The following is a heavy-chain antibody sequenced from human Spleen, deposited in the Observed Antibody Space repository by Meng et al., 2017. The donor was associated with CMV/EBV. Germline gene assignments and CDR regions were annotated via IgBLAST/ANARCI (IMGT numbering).Heavy chain of an antibody. Sequence: VQLQELGPGLVKPLQTLSLTCTVSGGSMSSGSYYWSWIRQPAGKGLEWIGRIYTSGSTNYNPSLKSRVTISVDTSKNQFSLKLSSVTAADTAVYYCARGPYYDFWSGYFGPYYFDYWGQGTLVTVSS. CDR3: ARGPYYDFWSGYFGPYYFDY. V-gene: IGHV4-61*02. CDR1: GGSMSSGSYY. CDR2: IYTSGST. D-gene: IGHD3-3*01. J-gene: IGHJ4*02.